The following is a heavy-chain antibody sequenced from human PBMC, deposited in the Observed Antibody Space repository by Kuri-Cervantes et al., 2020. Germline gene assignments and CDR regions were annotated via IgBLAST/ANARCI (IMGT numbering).Heavy chain of an antibody. CDR1: GFTFSSYW. CDR2: INSDGSST. D-gene: IGHD3-22*01. J-gene: IGHJ6*02. V-gene: IGHV3-74*01. CDR3: ARDRRYYDSSGYYVGDGMDV. Sequence: GESLKISCAASGFTFSSYWMHWVRQAPGKGLVWVSRINSDGSSTSYADSVKGRFTISRDNAKNTLYLQMNSLRAEDTAVCYCARDRRYYDSSGYYVGDGMDVWGQGTTVTVSS.